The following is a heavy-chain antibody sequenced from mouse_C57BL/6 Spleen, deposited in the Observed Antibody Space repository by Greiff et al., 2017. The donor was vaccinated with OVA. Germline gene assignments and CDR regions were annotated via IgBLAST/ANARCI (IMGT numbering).Heavy chain of an antibody. CDR2: INPSNGGT. CDR3: ARDRRAGDYFDY. Sequence: QVQLQQSGTELVKPGASVKLSCKASGYTFTSYWMHWVKQRPGQGLEWIGNINPSNGGTNYNEKFKSKATLTVDKSSSTAYMQLSSLTSEDSAVYYCARDRRAGDYFDYWGQGTTLTVSS. CDR1: GYTFTSYW. V-gene: IGHV1-53*01. J-gene: IGHJ2*01.